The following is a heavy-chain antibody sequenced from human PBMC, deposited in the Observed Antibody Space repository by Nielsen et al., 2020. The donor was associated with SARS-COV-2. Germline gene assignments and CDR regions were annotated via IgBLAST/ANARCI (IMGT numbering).Heavy chain of an antibody. CDR2: IRSKANNYET. J-gene: IGHJ6*02. V-gene: IGHV3-73*01. CDR3: KHYFDMDV. CDR1: GFTFGDAI. Sequence: GGSLRLSCAASGFTFGDAIIHWVRQASGNGLEWVGRIRSKANNYETSYAASVRGRFTISRDESENKAYLQMNSLKTEDTAVYFCKHYFDMDVWGQGTTVTVSS.